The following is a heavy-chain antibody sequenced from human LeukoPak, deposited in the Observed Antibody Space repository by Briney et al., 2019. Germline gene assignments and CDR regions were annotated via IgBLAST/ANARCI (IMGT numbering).Heavy chain of an antibody. J-gene: IGHJ4*02. V-gene: IGHV3-7*01. D-gene: IGHD4-17*01. Sequence: QPSETLSLTCTVSGGSISSSSYYWGWIRQPPGKGLEWVANIKQDGSEKYYVDSVKGRFTISRDNAKNSLYLQMNSLRAEDTAVYYCARGRTPRLYGDYNSGYFDYWGQGTLVTVSS. CDR2: IKQDGSEK. CDR3: ARGRTPRLYGDYNSGYFDY. CDR1: GGSISSSSYY.